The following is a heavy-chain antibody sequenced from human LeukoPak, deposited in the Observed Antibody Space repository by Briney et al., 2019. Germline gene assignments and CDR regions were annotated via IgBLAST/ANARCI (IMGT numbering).Heavy chain of an antibody. Sequence: SETLSLTCTVSGASITNYYWNWIRQPPGKGLEWIGYFYYSGSDNYNPSLKSRITISVDTSKNQFSLKLSSVTAADTAVYYCVRGYCSGATCYHFDYWAREPWSPSP. CDR3: VRGYCSGATCYHFDY. CDR2: FYYSGSD. J-gene: IGHJ4*02. CDR1: GASITNYY. D-gene: IGHD2-15*01. V-gene: IGHV4-59*01.